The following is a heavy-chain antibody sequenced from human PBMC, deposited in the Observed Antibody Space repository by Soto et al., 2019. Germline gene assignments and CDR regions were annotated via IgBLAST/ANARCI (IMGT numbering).Heavy chain of an antibody. CDR3: ATQGSTESYYYGMDV. CDR1: GGTFSSYA. CDR2: IIRIFGTP. Sequence: QVQLVQSGAEVKKPGSSVKVSCKASGGTFSSYAINWVRQAPGQGLEWMGGIIRIFGTPDYAQRFQGRVTTPADESTSTAYMELTSLTSADTAVYYSATQGSTESYYYGMDVWGQGTTVTVSS. D-gene: IGHD2-2*01. V-gene: IGHV1-69*12. J-gene: IGHJ6*02.